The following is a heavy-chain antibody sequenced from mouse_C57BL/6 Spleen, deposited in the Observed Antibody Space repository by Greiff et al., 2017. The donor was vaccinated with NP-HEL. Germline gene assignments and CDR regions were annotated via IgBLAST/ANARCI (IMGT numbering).Heavy chain of an antibody. Sequence: DVMLVESGGDSVKPGGSLKLSCAASGFTFSSYAMSWVRQTPEKRLEWVATISDGGSYTYYPDNVKGRFTISRDNAKNNLYLQMSHLKSEDTAMYYCARGAYGSSWYFDVWGTGTTVTVSS. D-gene: IGHD1-1*01. V-gene: IGHV5-4*03. CDR3: ARGAYGSSWYFDV. CDR1: GFTFSSYA. CDR2: ISDGGSYT. J-gene: IGHJ1*03.